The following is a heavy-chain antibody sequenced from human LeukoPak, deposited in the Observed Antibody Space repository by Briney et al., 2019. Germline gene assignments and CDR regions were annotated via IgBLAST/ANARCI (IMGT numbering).Heavy chain of an antibody. J-gene: IGHJ3*02. CDR1: GYTFTSYG. D-gene: IGHD3-3*01. CDR2: ISAYNGNT. Sequence: ASVKVPCKASGYTFTSYGFSWVRQAPGQGLEWMGWISAYNGNTNYAQKVQGRVTMTTDTSTSTAYMELRSLRSDDTAVYYCASVRFLEWPLAFDSWGQGTMVTVSS. V-gene: IGHV1-18*01. CDR3: ASVRFLEWPLAFDS.